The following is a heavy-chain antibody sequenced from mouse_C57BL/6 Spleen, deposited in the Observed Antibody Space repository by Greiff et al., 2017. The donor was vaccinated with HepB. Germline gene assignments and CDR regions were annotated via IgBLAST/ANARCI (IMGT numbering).Heavy chain of an antibody. CDR2: ISSGSSTI. V-gene: IGHV5-17*01. D-gene: IGHD1-1*01. CDR3: ARPSSYYYGSGYYFDY. Sequence: DVQLVESGGGLLKPGGSLKLSCAASGFIFSDYGMHWVRQSPEKGLEWVAYISSGSSTIYYADTVKGRFTISRDNAKNTLCLQMTSLSSEDTAMFYCARPSSYYYGSGYYFDYWGQGTTLTVSS. CDR1: GFIFSDYG. J-gene: IGHJ2*01.